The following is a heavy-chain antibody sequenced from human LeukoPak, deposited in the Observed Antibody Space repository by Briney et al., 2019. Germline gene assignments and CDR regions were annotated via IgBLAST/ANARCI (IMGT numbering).Heavy chain of an antibody. V-gene: IGHV3-30-3*02. CDR2: ISYDGSNK. J-gene: IGHJ6*03. Sequence: GSLRLSCAASGFTFSSYAMHWVRQAPGKGLEWVAVISYDGSNKYYADSVKGRFTISRDNSKNTLYLQMNSLRAEDTAVYYCAKRARRPPRGDYYYYMDVWGKGTTVTVSS. CDR3: AKRARRPPRGDYYYYMDV. CDR1: GFTFSSYA. D-gene: IGHD6-6*01.